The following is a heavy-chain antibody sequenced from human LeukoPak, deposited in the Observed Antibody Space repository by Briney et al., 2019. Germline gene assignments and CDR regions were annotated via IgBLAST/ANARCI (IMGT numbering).Heavy chain of an antibody. D-gene: IGHD6-19*01. J-gene: IGHJ2*01. V-gene: IGHV1-3*01. CDR2: INAGNGNT. Sequence: ASVKVSCKASGYTFTSYAMHWVRQAPGQRLEWMGWINAGNGNTKYSQKFQGRVTITRDTSASTAYMELSSLRSEDTAVYYCARGSSGWYWYFDLWGRGTLVTVSS. CDR3: ARGSSGWYWYFDL. CDR1: GYTFTSYA.